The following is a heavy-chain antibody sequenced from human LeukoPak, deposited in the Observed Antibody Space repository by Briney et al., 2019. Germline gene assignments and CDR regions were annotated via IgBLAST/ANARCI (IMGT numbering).Heavy chain of an antibody. CDR3: ARKYYYDSSGYFAHAFDI. D-gene: IGHD3-22*01. CDR1: GFTFSSYS. Sequence: PGGSLRLSCAASGFTFSSYSMNWVRQAPGKGLEWVSYISSSGSTIYYADSVKGRFTISRDNAKNSLYLQMNSLRAEDTAVYYCARKYYYDSSGYFAHAFDIWGQGTMVTVSS. V-gene: IGHV3-48*04. CDR2: ISSSGSTI. J-gene: IGHJ3*02.